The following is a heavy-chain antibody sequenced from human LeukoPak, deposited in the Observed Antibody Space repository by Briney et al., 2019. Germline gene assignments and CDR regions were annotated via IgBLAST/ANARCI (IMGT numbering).Heavy chain of an antibody. J-gene: IGHJ4*02. CDR3: ARDPVDTAIEDY. CDR1: GGSISSSSYY. Sequence: SETLSLTCTVPGGSISSSSYYWGWIRQPPGKGLEWIGSIYYSGSTYYNPSLKSRVTISVDTSKNQFSLKLSSVTAADTAVYYCARDPVDTAIEDYWGQGTLVTVSS. V-gene: IGHV4-39*07. CDR2: IYYSGST. D-gene: IGHD5-18*01.